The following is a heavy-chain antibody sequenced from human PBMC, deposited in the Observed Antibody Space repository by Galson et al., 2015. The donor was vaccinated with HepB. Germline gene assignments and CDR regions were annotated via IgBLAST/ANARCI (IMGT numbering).Heavy chain of an antibody. CDR1: GFTFSSYG. CDR2: IWYDGSNK. Sequence: SLRLSCAASGFTFSSYGMHWVRQAPGKGLEWVAVIWYDGSNKYYADSVKGRFTISRDNSKNTLYLQMNSLRAEDTAVYYCARDGQLAKSRPFDYWGQGTLVTVSS. CDR3: ARDGQLAKSRPFDY. D-gene: IGHD6-6*01. V-gene: IGHV3-33*01. J-gene: IGHJ4*02.